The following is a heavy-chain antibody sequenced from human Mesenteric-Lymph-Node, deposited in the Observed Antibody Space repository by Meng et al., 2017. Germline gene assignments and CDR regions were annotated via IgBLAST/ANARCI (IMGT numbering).Heavy chain of an antibody. Sequence: GESLKISCAASGITLTNAWMFWVRQAPGKGLEWVGRIKPKTAGGTTDYAVPVKGRFTVSRDDLENMLYMQMNSLKTEDTAVYYCNTLSSWRQGTLVTVSS. CDR1: GITLTNAW. CDR2: IKPKTAGGTT. V-gene: IGHV3-15*01. CDR3: NTLSS. J-gene: IGHJ5*02.